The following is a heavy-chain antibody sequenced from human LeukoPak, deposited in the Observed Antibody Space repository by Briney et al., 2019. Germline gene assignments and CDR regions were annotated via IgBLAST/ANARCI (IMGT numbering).Heavy chain of an antibody. Sequence: GGSLRLSCAASGFTFTDHFMDWVRQAPGKGLEWVGRIRNKVKSYATEYAASVKGRFTISRDDSKNTLYLQMNSLKTEDTAVYYCTTSGDYGGYDYWGQGTLVTVSS. V-gene: IGHV3-72*01. D-gene: IGHD4-17*01. CDR2: IRNKVKSYAT. CDR3: TTSGDYGGYDY. CDR1: GFTFTDHF. J-gene: IGHJ4*02.